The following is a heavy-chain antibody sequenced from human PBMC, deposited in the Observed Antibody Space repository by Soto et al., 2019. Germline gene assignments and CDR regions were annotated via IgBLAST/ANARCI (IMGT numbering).Heavy chain of an antibody. J-gene: IGHJ5*02. CDR1: GYRFTSYW. D-gene: IGHD1-7*01. CDR2: IYPGDSDI. Sequence: EVQLVQSGAEVKKPRESLKISCKGSGYRFTSYWIAWVRQMPGKGLAWMGSIYPGDSDISYSPSFQGQVTISADKSISTAYLQWSSLKASDTAMYYCARLPGVGANYNWFDPWGQGTLVTVSS. V-gene: IGHV5-51*03. CDR3: ARLPGVGANYNWFDP.